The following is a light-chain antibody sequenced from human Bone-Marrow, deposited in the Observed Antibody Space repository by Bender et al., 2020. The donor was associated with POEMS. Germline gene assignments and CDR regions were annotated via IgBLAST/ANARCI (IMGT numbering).Light chain of an antibody. V-gene: IGLV2-14*03. Sequence: QSALTQPPSASGSLGQSVTISCTGTSSDVGGYNYVSWYQQHPGKVPKLMIYDVSNRPSGVSNRFSGSKSGNTASLTISGLQAEDEADYYCTSYTSSSTVLFGGGTKLTVL. CDR3: TSYTSSSTVL. CDR2: DVS. J-gene: IGLJ2*01. CDR1: SSDVGGYNY.